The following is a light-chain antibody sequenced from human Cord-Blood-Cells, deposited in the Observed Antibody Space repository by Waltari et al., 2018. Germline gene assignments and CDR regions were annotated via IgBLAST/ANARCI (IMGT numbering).Light chain of an antibody. J-gene: IGKJ2*01. CDR1: QGIRND. Sequence: AIQMTQSPSSLSASVGARVTITCRASQGIRNDLGWYRQKPGKAPKLLIYAASSLQSGVPSRFSGSGSGTDFTLTISSLQPEEFATYYCLQDYNYPYTFGQGTKLEIK. V-gene: IGKV1-6*01. CDR2: AAS. CDR3: LQDYNYPYT.